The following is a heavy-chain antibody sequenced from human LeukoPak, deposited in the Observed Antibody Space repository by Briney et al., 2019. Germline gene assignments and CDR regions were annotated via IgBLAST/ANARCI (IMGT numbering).Heavy chain of an antibody. CDR1: GGTFSSYA. D-gene: IGHD5-18*01. Sequence: ASVRVSCKASGGTFSSYAISWVLQAPGQGLEWMGGIIPIFGTANYAQKFQGRVTITADESTSTAYMELSSLRSEDTAVYYCARDRRGYSYGYYFDYWGQGTLVTVSS. J-gene: IGHJ4*02. CDR3: ARDRRGYSYGYYFDY. CDR2: IIPIFGTA. V-gene: IGHV1-69*13.